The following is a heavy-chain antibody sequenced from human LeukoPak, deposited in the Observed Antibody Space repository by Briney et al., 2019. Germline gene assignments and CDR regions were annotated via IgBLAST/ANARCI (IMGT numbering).Heavy chain of an antibody. CDR3: ARGSLGYCDSTSCFTQFDY. CDR2: ISYDGSNK. CDR1: GFTFSSSA. J-gene: IGHJ4*02. D-gene: IGHD2-2*02. V-gene: IGHV3-30*04. Sequence: GGSLRLSCAASGFTFSSSAIHWVRQAPGKGLEWVAVISYDGSNKNYADSVKGRFTIYRDNSKNTLYLQMNSLRAEDTAVYYCARGSLGYCDSTSCFTQFDYWGQGTLVTVSS.